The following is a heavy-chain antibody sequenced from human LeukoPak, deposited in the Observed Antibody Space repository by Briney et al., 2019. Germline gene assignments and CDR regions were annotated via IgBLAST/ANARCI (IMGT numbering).Heavy chain of an antibody. CDR3: ARLNYGDYDKAFDI. J-gene: IGHJ3*02. D-gene: IGHD4-17*01. CDR1: GGSISSSSYY. V-gene: IGHV4-39*01. CDR2: IYYSGST. Sequence: SETLSLTCTVSGGSISSSSYYWGWIRQPPGKGLEWIGSIYYSGSTYYNPSLKSRVTISVDTSKNQFSLKLSPVTAADTAVYYCARLNYGDYDKAFDIWGQGTMVTASS.